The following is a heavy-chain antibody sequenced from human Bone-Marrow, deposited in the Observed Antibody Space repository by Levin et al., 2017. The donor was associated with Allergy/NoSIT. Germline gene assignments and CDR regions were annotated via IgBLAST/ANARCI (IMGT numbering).Heavy chain of an antibody. CDR1: GLTVSNNY. CDR3: ARNIPVTDLGF. D-gene: IGHD1-14*01. J-gene: IGHJ4*02. V-gene: IGHV3-53*01. CDR2: IYSGGGT. Sequence: GESLKISCAASGLTVSNNYMSWVRQAPGKGLEWVALIYSGGGTYYADSVQGRFTISRDNSKNTLYLQMNSLRTEDTAVYHCARNIPVTDLGFWGRGTLVTVSS.